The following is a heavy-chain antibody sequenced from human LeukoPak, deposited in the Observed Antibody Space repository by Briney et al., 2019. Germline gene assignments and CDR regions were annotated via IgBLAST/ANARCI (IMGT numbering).Heavy chain of an antibody. V-gene: IGHV4-34*01. CDR3: ARYRNCSGGSCYLYYFDY. CDR2: INHSGST. Sequence: SETLSLTCAVYGGSFSGYYWSWIRQPPGRGLEWIGEINHSGSTNYNPSLKSRVTISVDTSKNQFSLKLSSVTAADTAVYYCARYRNCSGGSCYLYYFDYWGQGTLVTVSS. D-gene: IGHD2-15*01. CDR1: GGSFSGYY. J-gene: IGHJ4*02.